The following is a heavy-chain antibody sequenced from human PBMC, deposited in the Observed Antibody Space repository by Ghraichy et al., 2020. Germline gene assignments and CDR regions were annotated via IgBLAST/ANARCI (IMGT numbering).Heavy chain of an antibody. CDR3: APGDNWNYGLAY. Sequence: GGSLRLSCAASGFTFSSYGMSWVRLAPGKGLEWVSGIGGSGGNTYYADSVKGRFTISRDNSKNTLYLQMNSLRADDTAVYYCAPGDNWNYGLAYWGQGTLVTVSS. J-gene: IGHJ4*02. V-gene: IGHV3-23*01. CDR1: GFTFSSYG. CDR2: IGGSGGNT. D-gene: IGHD1-7*01.